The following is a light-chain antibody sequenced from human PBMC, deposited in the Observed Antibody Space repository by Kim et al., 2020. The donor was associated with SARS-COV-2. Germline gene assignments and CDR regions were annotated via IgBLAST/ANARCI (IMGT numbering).Light chain of an antibody. V-gene: IGKV3-15*01. CDR2: GAS. CDR3: QQYNGLT. Sequence: EIVMTQSPATLSVSPGERATLSCRASQSVSSNLAWYQQKPGQAPRLLIYGASTRATGIPARLSGSGSGTEFTLTISSLQSEDFAVYYCQQYNGLTFGGGTKVDIK. J-gene: IGKJ4*01. CDR1: QSVSSN.